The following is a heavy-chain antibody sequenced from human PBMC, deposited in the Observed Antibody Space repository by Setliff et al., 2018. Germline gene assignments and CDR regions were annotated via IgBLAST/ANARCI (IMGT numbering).Heavy chain of an antibody. CDR3: ARGDSSGDYYILFDF. D-gene: IGHD3-22*01. J-gene: IGHJ4*02. Sequence: PSETLSLTCTVSGGSISSSGYYWGWVRQPPGKGLEWIVSIYYRGSTYYNPSLKSRVTMSVDASKNQFSLKRSSVTAADTAAYYGARGDSSGDYYILFDFWGQGTLVTVSS. V-gene: IGHV4-39*07. CDR2: IYYRGST. CDR1: GGSISSSGYY.